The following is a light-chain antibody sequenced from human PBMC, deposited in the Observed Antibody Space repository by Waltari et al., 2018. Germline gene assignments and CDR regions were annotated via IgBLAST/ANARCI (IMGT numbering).Light chain of an antibody. V-gene: IGLV1-44*01. CDR3: QTYDSSLSGRI. CDR2: VNT. Sequence: SVLTQPPSASGTPGQRLTISCFGSSSNIGPNIVNWYQQVPGTAPTLLILVNTRRPSGVPDRFSGSRSGTSASLAITGLRTEDEGDYYCQTYDSSLSGRIFGGGTKVTVL. J-gene: IGLJ2*01. CDR1: SSNIGPNI.